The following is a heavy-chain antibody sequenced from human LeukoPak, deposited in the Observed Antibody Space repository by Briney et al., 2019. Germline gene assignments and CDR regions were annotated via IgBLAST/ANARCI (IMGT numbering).Heavy chain of an antibody. D-gene: IGHD1-26*01. CDR1: GFTFSSYV. CDR3: AKDLGYSGSYIDC. Sequence: PGRSRRLSCAASGFTFSSYVMHWVRQAPGKGLEWVAFISYDGGNKYYADSVKGRFTISRDNSKNTLYLQMNSLRTEDTAVYYCAKDLGYSGSYIDCWGQGTLVTVSS. CDR2: ISYDGGNK. J-gene: IGHJ4*02. V-gene: IGHV3-30*18.